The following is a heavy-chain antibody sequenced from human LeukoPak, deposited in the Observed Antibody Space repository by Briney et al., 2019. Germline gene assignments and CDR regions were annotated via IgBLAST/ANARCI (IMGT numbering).Heavy chain of an antibody. CDR1: GGSISSYY. Sequence: PSETLSLTCTVSGGSISSYYWSWIRQPPGKELEWIGYIYYTGSTNYNPSLKSRVIISVDTSKNQFSLKLSSVTAADTAVYYCARDAGYCSSSSCGAYFQHWGQGTLVTVSS. D-gene: IGHD2-2*01. CDR2: IYYTGST. J-gene: IGHJ1*01. V-gene: IGHV4-59*01. CDR3: ARDAGYCSSSSCGAYFQH.